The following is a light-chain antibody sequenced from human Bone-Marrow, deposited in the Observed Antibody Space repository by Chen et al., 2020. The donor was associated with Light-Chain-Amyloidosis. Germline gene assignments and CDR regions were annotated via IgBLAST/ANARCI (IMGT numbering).Light chain of an antibody. V-gene: IGLV2-14*03. CDR3: GSYTTTNTLV. CDR2: DVS. CDR1: NSDVGAHKY. Sequence: QSALTQPAPVSGSPGQSVTISLTGSNSDVGAHKYVSWYQQSPGKAPKLIIYDVSDRPSGLSYRFSGSKSGNTASLTIYGLQVEDEADYYCGSYTTTNTLVFGGGTKLTVL. J-gene: IGLJ3*02.